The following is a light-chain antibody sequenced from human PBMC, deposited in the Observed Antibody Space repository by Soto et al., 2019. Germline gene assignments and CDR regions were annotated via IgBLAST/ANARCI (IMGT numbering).Light chain of an antibody. Sequence: QSALTQPASVSGSPGQSITISCTGTSSDVGGYDFVSWYQQHPGKAPKLIIYEVSNRPSGVSHRFSGSKSGNTASLTISGLQAEDEADYYCISYTSTSARVFGGGTKVTVL. J-gene: IGLJ3*02. CDR2: EVS. V-gene: IGLV2-14*01. CDR3: ISYTSTSARV. CDR1: SSDVGGYDF.